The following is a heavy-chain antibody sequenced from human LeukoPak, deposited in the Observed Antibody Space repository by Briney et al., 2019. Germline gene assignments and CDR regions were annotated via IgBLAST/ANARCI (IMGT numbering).Heavy chain of an antibody. CDR3: ARGRSSLVVPAANWYFDL. D-gene: IGHD2-2*01. V-gene: IGHV4-34*01. CDR1: GGSFSGYY. CDR2: INHSGST. Sequence: PSETLSLTCAVYGGSFSGYYWSWIRQPPGKGLEWIGEINHSGSTNYNPSLKSRVTISVDTSKNQFSLKLSSVTAADTAVYYCARGRSSLVVPAANWYFDLWGRGTLVTVSS. J-gene: IGHJ2*01.